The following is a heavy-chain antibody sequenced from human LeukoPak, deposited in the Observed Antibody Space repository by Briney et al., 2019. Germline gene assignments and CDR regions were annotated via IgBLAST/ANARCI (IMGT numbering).Heavy chain of an antibody. CDR2: ISSSSSYI. V-gene: IGHV3-21*04. CDR3: AKDLEAPRMTTVVTPSY. CDR1: GFTFSSYS. Sequence: GGSLRLSCAASGFTFSSYSMNWVRQAPGRGLEWVSSISSSSSYIYYADSVKGRFTISRDNAKNSLYLQMNSLRAEDTAVYYCAKDLEAPRMTTVVTPSYWGQGTLVTVSS. D-gene: IGHD4-23*01. J-gene: IGHJ4*02.